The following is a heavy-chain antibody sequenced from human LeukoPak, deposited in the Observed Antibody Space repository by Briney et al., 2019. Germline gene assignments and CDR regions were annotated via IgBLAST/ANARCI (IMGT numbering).Heavy chain of an antibody. J-gene: IGHJ4*02. CDR3: ARTTSLTESGYDY. V-gene: IGHV1-8*03. CDR1: GYTFTSYH. D-gene: IGHD4-17*01. Sequence: ASVKVSCKTSGYTFTSYHINWVRQATGQGLEWMGWMNPYSGDRGYAQKFQGRLSITSDASISTAYMDLSSLRSEDTAVYFCARTTSLTESGYDYWGQGTLVTVSS. CDR2: MNPYSGDR.